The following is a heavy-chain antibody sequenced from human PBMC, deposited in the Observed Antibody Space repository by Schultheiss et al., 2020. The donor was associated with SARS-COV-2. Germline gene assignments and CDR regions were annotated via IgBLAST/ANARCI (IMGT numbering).Heavy chain of an antibody. CDR1: GYSISSGYY. CDR3: ARASGSYWYNWFDP. J-gene: IGHJ5*02. Sequence: SETLSLTCAVSGYSISSGYYWGWIRQPPGKGLEWIGEIYHSGSTYYNPSLKSRVTISVDTSKNQFSLKLSSVTAADTAVYYCARASGSYWYNWFDPWGQGTLVTVSS. CDR2: IYHSGST. D-gene: IGHD1-26*01. V-gene: IGHV4-38-2*01.